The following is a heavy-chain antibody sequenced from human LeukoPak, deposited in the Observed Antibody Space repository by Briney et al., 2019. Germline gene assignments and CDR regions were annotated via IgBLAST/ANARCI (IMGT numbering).Heavy chain of an antibody. J-gene: IGHJ3*02. CDR3: ARTGIEVVISDAFDI. CDR2: IYSGGST. Sequence: GGSLRLSCAASGFTVSSNYMSWVRQAPGKGLEWVAGIYSGGSTDYADSVEGRFTIFRDKSKNTLYLQMNRLRAEDTAVYYCARTGIEVVISDAFDIWGQGTMVTVSS. D-gene: IGHD2-21*01. V-gene: IGHV3-66*02. CDR1: GFTVSSNY.